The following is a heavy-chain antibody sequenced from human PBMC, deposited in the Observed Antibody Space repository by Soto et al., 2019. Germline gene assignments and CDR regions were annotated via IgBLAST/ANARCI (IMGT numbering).Heavy chain of an antibody. D-gene: IGHD2-15*01. CDR2: IYYSGST. CDR1: GGSISSYY. J-gene: IGHJ4*02. V-gene: IGHV4-59*01. Sequence: SETLSLTCTVSGGSISSYYWSWIRQPPGKGLEWIGYIYYSGSTNYNPSLKSRVTISVDTSKNQFSLKLSSVTAADTAVYYCARGSPRDIVVVVAAPCFDYWGQGTLVTVSS. CDR3: ARGSPRDIVVVVAAPCFDY.